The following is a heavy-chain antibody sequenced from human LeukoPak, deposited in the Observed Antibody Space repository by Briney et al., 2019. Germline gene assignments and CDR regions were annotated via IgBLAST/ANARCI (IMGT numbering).Heavy chain of an antibody. CDR2: INPNSGGT. CDR1: GYTFTVYY. CDR3: ARGTLTAPRSAFDI. Sequence: ASVKVSCKASGYTFTVYYMHWVRQAPGQGLEWMGRINPNSGGTNYAQNFQGWVTMTRDTSISTAYMELSRLRSDDTAVYYCARGTLTAPRSAFDIWGQGTMVTVSS. V-gene: IGHV1-2*04. J-gene: IGHJ3*02. D-gene: IGHD1-14*01.